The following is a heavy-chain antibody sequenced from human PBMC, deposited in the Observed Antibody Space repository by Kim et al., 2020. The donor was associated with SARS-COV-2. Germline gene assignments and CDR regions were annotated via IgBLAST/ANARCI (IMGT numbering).Heavy chain of an antibody. Sequence: GGSLRLSCAASGFTFSSYGMHWVRQAPGKGLEWVAVISYDGSNKYYADSVKGRFTISRDNSKNTLYLQMNSLRAEDTAVYYCAKELSFWDSSGYYEYYFVYWGQGTLVTVSS. J-gene: IGHJ4*02. CDR3: AKELSFWDSSGYYEYYFVY. CDR2: ISYDGSNK. CDR1: GFTFSSYG. V-gene: IGHV3-30*18. D-gene: IGHD3-22*01.